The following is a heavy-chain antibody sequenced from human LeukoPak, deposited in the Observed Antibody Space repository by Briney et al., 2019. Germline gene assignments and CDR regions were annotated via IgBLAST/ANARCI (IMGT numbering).Heavy chain of an antibody. Sequence: KESGPALVKPTQTLTLTCTFSGFSLSTSGMRVSWIRQPPGKALEWLARIDWDDDKFHSTSLKTRLTISKDTSKNQVVLTMTNMDPVDTATYYCARTNYGDYRNWFDPWGQGTLVTVSS. CDR2: IDWDDDK. J-gene: IGHJ5*02. V-gene: IGHV2-70*04. CDR1: GFSLSTSGMR. CDR3: ARTNYGDYRNWFDP. D-gene: IGHD4-17*01.